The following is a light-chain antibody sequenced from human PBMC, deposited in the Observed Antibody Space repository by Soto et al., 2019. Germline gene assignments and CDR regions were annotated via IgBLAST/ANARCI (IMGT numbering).Light chain of an antibody. CDR1: ESVGSN. CDR3: QQYNSWPRT. V-gene: IGKV3-15*01. Sequence: VITQSPAALSVSPGERATFSCRASESVGSNLAWYQQKPGQAPSLLIYTTSTRASGVPARFSGSGSGTEFTLTINSLQTEDFGLYYCQQYNSWPRTFGQGTKVDIK. J-gene: IGKJ1*01. CDR2: TTS.